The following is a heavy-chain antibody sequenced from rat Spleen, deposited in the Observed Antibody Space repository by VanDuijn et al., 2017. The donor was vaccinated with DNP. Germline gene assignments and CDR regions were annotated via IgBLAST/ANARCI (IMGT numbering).Heavy chain of an antibody. V-gene: IGHV5-20*01. D-gene: IGHD1-11*01. CDR3: ARAGNTEGVDY. CDR2: ISYDGGST. Sequence: EVQLVESGGGLVQPGRSLKLSCAASGFTFSDYYMAWVRQAPTKGLEWVAYISYDGGSTYYPDSVKGRFTISRDNAKNTLYLQMNSLRSEDTATYYCARAGNTEGVDYWGQGVMVTVSS. CDR1: GFTFSDYY. J-gene: IGHJ2*01.